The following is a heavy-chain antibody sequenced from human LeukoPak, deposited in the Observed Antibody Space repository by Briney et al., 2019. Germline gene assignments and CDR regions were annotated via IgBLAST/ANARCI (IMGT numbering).Heavy chain of an antibody. J-gene: IGHJ4*02. CDR2: IYPRDGST. Sequence: ASVKVSCKASGYTFTSNYIHWVRQAPGQGLEWMGMIYPRDGSTSYAQKFQGRVTMTRDTSTSTVYMELSSLRFDDTAVYYCARPTHPLIGGFDYWGQGTLVTVSS. D-gene: IGHD7-27*01. V-gene: IGHV1-46*01. CDR1: GYTFTSNY. CDR3: ARPTHPLIGGFDY.